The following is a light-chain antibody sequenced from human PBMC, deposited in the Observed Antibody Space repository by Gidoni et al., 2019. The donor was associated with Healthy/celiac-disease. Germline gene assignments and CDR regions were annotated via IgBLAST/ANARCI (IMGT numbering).Light chain of an antibody. V-gene: IGKV3-15*01. Sequence: EIVMTQSPATLSVSPGERATLSCRASQSVSSNLAWYQKKPGQAPRLLIYGASTRATGIPASFSGSGSGTEFTLTISSLQSEDFAVYYCQQYNNWPRTFGQXTKVEIK. CDR3: QQYNNWPRT. CDR1: QSVSSN. CDR2: GAS. J-gene: IGKJ1*01.